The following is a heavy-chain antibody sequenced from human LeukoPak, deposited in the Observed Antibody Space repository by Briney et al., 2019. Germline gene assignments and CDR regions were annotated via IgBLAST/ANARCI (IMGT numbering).Heavy chain of an antibody. CDR3: ARKNYDFWTAGFDI. V-gene: IGHV4-61*01. CDR1: GGSVSSGSYY. D-gene: IGHD3-3*01. J-gene: IGHJ3*02. CDR2: IYYSGST. Sequence: SETLSLTCTVSGGSVSSGSYYWSWIRQPPGKGLEWIGYIYYSGSTNYNPSLKSRVTISVDTSKNQFSLKQSSVTAADTAVYYCARKNYDFWTAGFDIWGQGTMVTASS.